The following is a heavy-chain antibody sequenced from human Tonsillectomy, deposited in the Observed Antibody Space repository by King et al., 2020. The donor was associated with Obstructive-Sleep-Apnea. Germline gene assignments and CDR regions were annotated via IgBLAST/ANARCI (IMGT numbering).Heavy chain of an antibody. CDR3: ARDPHYYDSSGLAREDWFDP. D-gene: IGHD3-22*01. Sequence: LQLQESGPGLVKPSETLSLTCTVSGGSISSSSYYWGWIRQPPGKGLEWIGRIYYSGSTYYNTSLKSRVTISVDTSKNQFSLKLSSVTAADTAVYYCARDPHYYDSSGLAREDWFDPWGQGTLVTVSS. J-gene: IGHJ5*02. CDR1: GGSISSSSYY. V-gene: IGHV4-39*07. CDR2: IYYSGST.